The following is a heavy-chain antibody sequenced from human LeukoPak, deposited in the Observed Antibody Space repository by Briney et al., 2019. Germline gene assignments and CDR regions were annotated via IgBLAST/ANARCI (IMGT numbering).Heavy chain of an antibody. CDR1: GFTFSSYW. CDR2: IKQDGSEK. V-gene: IGHV3-7*01. J-gene: IGHJ6*03. Sequence: GGSLRLSCAASGFTFSSYWMSWARQAPGKGLEWVANIKQDGSEKYYVDSVKGRFTISRDNAKNSLYLQMNSLRAEDTAVYYCARNRGITMVRGVIPHYMDVWGKGTTVTVSS. CDR3: ARNRGITMVRGVIPHYMDV. D-gene: IGHD3-10*01.